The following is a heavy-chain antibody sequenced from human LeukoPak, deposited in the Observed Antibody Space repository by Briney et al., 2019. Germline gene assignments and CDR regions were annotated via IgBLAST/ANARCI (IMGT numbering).Heavy chain of an antibody. CDR2: IYYGAST. CDR1: GGSISRYY. V-gene: IGHV4-59*01. CDR3: AKSGGYGLIDN. D-gene: IGHD1-26*01. J-gene: IGHJ4*02. Sequence: SETLSLTCTVSGGSISRYYWSWIRQPPGEGLEWIGYIYYGASTVYNPSLKSRVTISGDTSQNQFFLRLTSVTAADTAVYYCAKSGGYGLIDNWGQGTLVTVSS.